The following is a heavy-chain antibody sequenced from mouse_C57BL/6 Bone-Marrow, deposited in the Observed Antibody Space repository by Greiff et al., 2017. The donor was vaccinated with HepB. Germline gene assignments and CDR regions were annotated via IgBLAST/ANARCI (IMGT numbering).Heavy chain of an antibody. D-gene: IGHD2-14*01. J-gene: IGHJ1*03. Sequence: EVKVVESGPGLAKPSQTLSLTCSVTGYSITSDYWNWIRKFPGNKLEYMGYISYSGSTYYNPSLKSRISITRDTSKNQYYLQLNSVTTEDTATYYCARYQGGYGGGYFDVWGTGTTVTVSS. CDR1: GYSITSDY. CDR2: ISYSGST. CDR3: ARYQGGYGGGYFDV. V-gene: IGHV3-8*01.